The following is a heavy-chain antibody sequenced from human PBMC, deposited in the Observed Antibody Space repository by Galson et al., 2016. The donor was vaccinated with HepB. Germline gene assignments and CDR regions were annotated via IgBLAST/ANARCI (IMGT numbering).Heavy chain of an antibody. V-gene: IGHV4-4*02. J-gene: IGHJ4*02. CDR1: GGSISRNNW. CDR3: ARNFGKTQGY. Sequence: SETLSLTCGVSGGSISRNNWWSWVRQPPGKGLEWIGEINQDRTTNYNPSLKSRVTISIDTSKNQFSVNLSSVTAADTAVYYCARNFGKTQGYWGQGTLVTVSS. CDR2: INQDRTT. D-gene: IGHD3-10*01.